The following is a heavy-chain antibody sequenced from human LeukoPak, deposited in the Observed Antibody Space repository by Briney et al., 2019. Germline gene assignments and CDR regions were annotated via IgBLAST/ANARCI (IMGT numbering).Heavy chain of an antibody. CDR2: ISTSGSTT. CDR1: GFTLRDNF. D-gene: IGHD6-25*01. CDR3: VREGLTGYFDA. J-gene: IGHJ5*02. V-gene: IGHV3-11*01. Sequence: GGSLRLSCAASGFTLRDNFMSWIRQAPGQGIEWVSYISTSGSTTFYADSVRGRFTISRDNAKNSVFLEMTSLRADDTAVYFCVREGLTGYFDAWGQGTLVTVSS.